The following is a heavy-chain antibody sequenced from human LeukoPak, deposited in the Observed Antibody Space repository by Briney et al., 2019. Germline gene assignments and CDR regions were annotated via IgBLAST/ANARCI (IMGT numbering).Heavy chain of an antibody. CDR3: ARGLVGATTIDY. J-gene: IGHJ4*02. Sequence: SVKVSCKASGYTFISYDINWVRQATGQGLEWMGRIIPILGIANYAQKFQGRVTITADKSTSTAYMELSSLRSEDTAVYYCARGLVGATTIDYWGQGTLVTVSS. D-gene: IGHD1-26*01. V-gene: IGHV1-69*04. CDR1: GYTFISYD. CDR2: IIPILGIA.